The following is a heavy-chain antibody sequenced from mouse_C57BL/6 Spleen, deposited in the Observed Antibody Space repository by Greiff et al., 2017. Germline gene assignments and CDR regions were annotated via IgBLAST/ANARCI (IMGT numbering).Heavy chain of an antibody. J-gene: IGHJ4*01. CDR1: GFTFSNYW. V-gene: IGHV6-3*01. D-gene: IGHD2-3*01. Sequence: EVQGVESGGGLVQPGGSMKLSCVASGFTFSNYWMNWVRQSPEKGLEWVAQIRLKADNYATHYAESVKGRFTISRDDSKSIVYLQMNNLRAEDTGIYYCTEWMDYDGYYFYAMDYWGQGTSVTVSS. CDR3: TEWMDYDGYYFYAMDY. CDR2: IRLKADNYAT.